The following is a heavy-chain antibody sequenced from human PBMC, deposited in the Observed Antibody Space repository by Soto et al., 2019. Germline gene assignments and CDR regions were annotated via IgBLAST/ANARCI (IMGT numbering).Heavy chain of an antibody. CDR1: GDSFTGYY. V-gene: IGHV1-2*04. Sequence: QVQLVQSGAEVKKPGASVTVSCRASGDSFTGYYMHWVRQAPGQGLEWMGWINPNSGVTKYAQKFQGWVTMTRDTSMRTVYMELSRLRSDDKAVYYCARESGGATATLDYYYFYMDVWGTGTTVTVSS. J-gene: IGHJ6*03. D-gene: IGHD1-26*01. CDR3: ARESGGATATLDYYYFYMDV. CDR2: INPNSGVT.